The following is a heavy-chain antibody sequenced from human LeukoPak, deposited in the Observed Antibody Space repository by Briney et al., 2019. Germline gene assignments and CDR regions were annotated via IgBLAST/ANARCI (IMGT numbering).Heavy chain of an antibody. CDR1: GGSISSGSYY. CDR3: ATYSSSSGRAY. CDR2: IYTSGST. J-gene: IGHJ4*02. D-gene: IGHD6-6*01. Sequence: PSETLSLTCTVSGGSISSGSYYWSWIRQPAGKGLEWIGRIYTSGSTNYNPSLKSRVTISVDTSKNQFSLKLSSVTAADTAVYYGATYSSSSGRAYWGQATLVTVSS. V-gene: IGHV4-61*02.